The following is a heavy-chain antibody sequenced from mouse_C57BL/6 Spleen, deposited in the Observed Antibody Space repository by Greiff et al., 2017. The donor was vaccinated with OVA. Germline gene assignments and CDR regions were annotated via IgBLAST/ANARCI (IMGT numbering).Heavy chain of an antibody. CDR3: LITTVVATEVYYFDY. J-gene: IGHJ2*01. Sequence: VQLQQPGAELVKPGASVKLSCKASGYTFTSYWMHWVKQRPGQGLEWIGMIHPNSGSTNYNEKFKSKATLTVDKSSSTAYMQLSSLTSEDSAVYYCLITTVVATEVYYFDYWGQGTTLTVSS. CDR1: GYTFTSYW. D-gene: IGHD1-1*01. V-gene: IGHV1-64*01. CDR2: IHPNSGST.